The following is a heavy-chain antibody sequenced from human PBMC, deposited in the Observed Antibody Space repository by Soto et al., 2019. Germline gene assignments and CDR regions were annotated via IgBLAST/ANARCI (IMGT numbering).Heavy chain of an antibody. D-gene: IGHD2-15*01. CDR3: AREVRLPRAFDI. J-gene: IGHJ3*02. Sequence: WWSLRLSCSASVFTVSSNYMSWVRQAPGKGLEWVSVIYSGGSTYYADSVKGRFTISRDNSKNTLYLQMNSLRAEDTAVYYCAREVRLPRAFDIWGQGTMVTVSS. V-gene: IGHV3-53*01. CDR2: IYSGGST. CDR1: VFTVSSNY.